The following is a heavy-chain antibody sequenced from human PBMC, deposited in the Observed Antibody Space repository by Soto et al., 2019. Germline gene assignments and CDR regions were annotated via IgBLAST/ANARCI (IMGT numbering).Heavy chain of an antibody. D-gene: IGHD2-2*01. Sequence: SETLSLTCTVSGGSISSGGYYWSWIRQHPGKGLEWIGYIYYSGSTYYNPSLKSRVTISVDTSKNQFSLKLSSVTAADTAVYYCAKGWGYCSSTSCYHGTFDYWGQGTLVTVSS. V-gene: IGHV4-31*03. J-gene: IGHJ4*02. CDR3: AKGWGYCSSTSCYHGTFDY. CDR1: GGSISSGGYY. CDR2: IYYSGST.